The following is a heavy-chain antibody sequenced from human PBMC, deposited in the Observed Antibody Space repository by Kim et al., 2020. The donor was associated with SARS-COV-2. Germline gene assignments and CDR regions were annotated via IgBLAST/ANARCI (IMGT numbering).Heavy chain of an antibody. Sequence: GGSLRLSCAASGFTFDDYAMHWVRQAPGKGLELVSGISWNSGSIGYADSVKGRFTISRDNAKNSLYLQMNSLRAEDTALYYCAKGNYGGNSPDYWGQGTLVTVSS. CDR1: GFTFDDYA. V-gene: IGHV3-9*01. CDR2: ISWNSGSI. CDR3: AKGNYGGNSPDY. J-gene: IGHJ4*02. D-gene: IGHD4-17*01.